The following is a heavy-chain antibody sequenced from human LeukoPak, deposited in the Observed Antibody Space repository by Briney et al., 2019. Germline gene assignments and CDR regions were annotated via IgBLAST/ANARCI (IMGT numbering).Heavy chain of an antibody. Sequence: GASVKVSCKASGYTFTSYAMHWVRQAPGQRLEWMGWINAGNGNTKYSQKFQGRVTITRDTSASTAYMELSSLRSEDTAVYYCARERAQKRTYYFDYWGQGTLVTVSS. J-gene: IGHJ4*02. CDR1: GYTFTSYA. V-gene: IGHV1-3*01. D-gene: IGHD1-1*01. CDR3: ARERAQKRTYYFDY. CDR2: INAGNGNT.